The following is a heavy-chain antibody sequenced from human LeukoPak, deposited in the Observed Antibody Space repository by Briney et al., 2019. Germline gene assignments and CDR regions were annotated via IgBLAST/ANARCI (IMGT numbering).Heavy chain of an antibody. D-gene: IGHD2-15*01. CDR3: ATDLPSYCSGGTCYPYFHH. V-gene: IGHV3-21*01. CDR2: ISSSSTYI. Sequence: GGSLRLSCAASGFTFSSYGMNWVRQAPGKGLEWVSSISSSSTYIYYADSVKGRFTISRDDAKNSLYLQMNSLRAEDTAVYYCATDLPSYCSGGTCYPYFHHWGQGTLVTVSS. J-gene: IGHJ1*01. CDR1: GFTFSSYG.